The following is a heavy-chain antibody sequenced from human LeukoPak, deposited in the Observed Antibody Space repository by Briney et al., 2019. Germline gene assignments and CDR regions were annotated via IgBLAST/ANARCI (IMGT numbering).Heavy chain of an antibody. CDR3: ARGIVGALYMDV. D-gene: IGHD1-26*01. CDR1: GFTFSTYD. V-gene: IGHV3-13*01. J-gene: IGHJ6*03. Sequence: GGSLRPSCAASGFTFSTYDMHWVRQTTGKGLEWVSAIGTAGDTYYPGSVRGRFTISRENAKNSLYLQMNSLRAGDTAVYYCARGIVGALYMDVWGKGTTVTVSS. CDR2: IGTAGDT.